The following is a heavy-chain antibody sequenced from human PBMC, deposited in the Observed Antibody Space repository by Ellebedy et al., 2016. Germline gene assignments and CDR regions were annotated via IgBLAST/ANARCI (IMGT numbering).Heavy chain of an antibody. CDR2: INQDGSAK. D-gene: IGHD6-6*01. CDR3: ARDPVAAPYFDY. J-gene: IGHJ4*02. V-gene: IGHV3-7*01. CDR1: GFTINNYW. Sequence: GGSLRLXXATSGFTINNYWMNWVRQAPGKGLEWVANINQDGSAKHFVDSVKGRFTISRDDATNSVYLQMDNLRAEDTAVYYCARDPVAAPYFDYWGQGALVTVSS.